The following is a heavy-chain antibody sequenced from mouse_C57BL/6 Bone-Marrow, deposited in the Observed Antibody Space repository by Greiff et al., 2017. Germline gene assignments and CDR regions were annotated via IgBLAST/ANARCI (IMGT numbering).Heavy chain of an antibody. Sequence: QVQLKESGPGLVQPSQSLSITCTVSGFSFTSYGVHWVRQSPGKGLEWLGVIWSGGSTDYNAALISRLSISKDNSKSQVFCKRNSLQADDTARYCCARNGYGRGDYWGQGTSVTVSS. CDR1: GFSFTSYG. J-gene: IGHJ4*01. CDR3: ARNGYGRGDY. CDR2: IWSGGST. D-gene: IGHD2-2*01. V-gene: IGHV2-2*01.